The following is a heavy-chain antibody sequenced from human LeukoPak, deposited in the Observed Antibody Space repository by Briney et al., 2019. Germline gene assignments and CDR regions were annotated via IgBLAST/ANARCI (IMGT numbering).Heavy chain of an antibody. Sequence: PGGSLRLSCATSGFTFGSYAMTWVRQAPGKGLEWVSGITGIDSTPYYADSVKGRFTISRDNSKNTLYLQMNSLRAEDTAVYYCARAKRYDSSGYDYWGQGTLVTVSS. CDR2: ITGIDSTP. V-gene: IGHV3-23*01. CDR3: ARAKRYDSSGYDY. CDR1: GFTFGSYA. J-gene: IGHJ4*02. D-gene: IGHD3-22*01.